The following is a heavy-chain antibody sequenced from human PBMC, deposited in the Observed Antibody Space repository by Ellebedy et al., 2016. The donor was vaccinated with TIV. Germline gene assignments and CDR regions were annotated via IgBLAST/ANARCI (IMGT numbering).Heavy chain of an antibody. CDR3: ARSVWPGYFDF. CDR1: GYTFTGSF. J-gene: IGHJ4*02. V-gene: IGHV1-2*02. D-gene: IGHD2-21*01. Sequence: AASVKVSCKASGYTFTGSFMHWVRQAPGHGLEWMGWINPRNDVTIYAQNFQGRVTMTTDTSISTAYMELRGLGSDDTAIYYCARSVWPGYFDFWGRGSLVTVSS. CDR2: INPRNDVT.